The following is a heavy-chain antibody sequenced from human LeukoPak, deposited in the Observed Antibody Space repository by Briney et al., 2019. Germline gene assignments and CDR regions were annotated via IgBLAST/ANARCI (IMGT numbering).Heavy chain of an antibody. D-gene: IGHD2-2*02. J-gene: IGHJ6*02. CDR2: ISYDGSNK. CDR3: ARDLPYCSSTSCYRKRDYYGMDV. Sequence: PGWSLRLSCAASGFTFSSYAMHWVRQAPGKGLEWVAVISYDGSNKYYADSVKGRFTISRDNSKNTLYLQMNSLRAEDTAVYYCARDLPYCSSTSCYRKRDYYGMDVWGQGTTVTVSS. V-gene: IGHV3-30-3*01. CDR1: GFTFSSYA.